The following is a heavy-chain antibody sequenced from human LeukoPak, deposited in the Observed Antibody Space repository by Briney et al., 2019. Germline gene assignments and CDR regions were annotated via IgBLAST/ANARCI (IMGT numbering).Heavy chain of an antibody. V-gene: IGHV3-11*01. D-gene: IGHD2-8*01. CDR3: ARDSIVRGNIGNDMDV. J-gene: IGHJ6*03. CDR2: ISHSGRTM. Sequence: LSLTCAVYGGSFSGYYWTWIRQPPGKGLEWVSYISHSGRTMHYADSVKGRFAISRDNAKNSLYLQMNSLRAGDTAVYYCARDSIVRGNIGNDMDVWGKGTTVTVSS. CDR1: GGSFSGYY.